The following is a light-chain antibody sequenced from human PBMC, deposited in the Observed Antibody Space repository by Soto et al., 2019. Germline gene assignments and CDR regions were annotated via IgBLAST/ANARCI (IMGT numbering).Light chain of an antibody. J-gene: IGLJ1*01. CDR1: SSDVGAYNS. CDR3: SSYTSSSTLYV. CDR2: EVS. V-gene: IGLV2-14*01. Sequence: QSVLAQPASVSGSPGQSITISCTGTSSDVGAYNSVSWYQQHPGKAPKLMIYEVSNRPSGVSNRFSGSKSGNTASLTISGLQAEDEADYYCSSYTSSSTLYVFGTGTKV.